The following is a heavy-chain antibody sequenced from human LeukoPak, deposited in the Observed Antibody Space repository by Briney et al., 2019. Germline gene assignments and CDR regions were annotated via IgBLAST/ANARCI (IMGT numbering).Heavy chain of an antibody. CDR1: GDSVGTSRLC. Sequence: PSETLSLTCGVSGDSVGTSRLCWGCLRRPKGLGLVWIVHICCRGSSYYTPSLQSRITMSVYTSNNQFSLTLTSATAADSAVVYWARLSGGSFRLYIDHWGQGTLITVSS. J-gene: IGHJ4*02. CDR2: ICCRGSS. CDR3: ARLSGGSFRLYIDH. V-gene: IGHV4-39*01. D-gene: IGHD3-10*01.